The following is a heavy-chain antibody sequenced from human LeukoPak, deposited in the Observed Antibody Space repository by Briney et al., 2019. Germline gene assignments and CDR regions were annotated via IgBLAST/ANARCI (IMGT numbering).Heavy chain of an antibody. CDR3: ARWGGYYDSSGYFPYFDY. D-gene: IGHD3-22*01. J-gene: IGHJ4*02. CDR2: IYYSGST. Sequence: SETLSLTCTVSGGSISSYYWSWIRQPPGKGLEWIGYIYYSGSTNYNPSLKSRVTISVDTSKNQFSLKLSSVTAADTAVYYCARWGGYYDSSGYFPYFDYWGQGTLVTVSS. V-gene: IGHV4-59*01. CDR1: GGSISSYY.